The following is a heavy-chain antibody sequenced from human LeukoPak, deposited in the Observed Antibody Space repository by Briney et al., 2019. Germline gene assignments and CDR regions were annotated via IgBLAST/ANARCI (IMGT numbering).Heavy chain of an antibody. CDR1: GFTFSSYA. J-gene: IGHJ4*02. Sequence: GRSLRLSCAASGFTFSSYAMHWVRQAPGKGLEWVAVISYDGSNKYYADSVKGRFTISRDNAKNTVFLQMSSLRAEDTAVYYCALPLRDGDFYFDYWGQGALVTVSS. CDR3: ALPLRDGDFYFDY. CDR2: ISYDGSNK. V-gene: IGHV3-30-3*01. D-gene: IGHD4-17*01.